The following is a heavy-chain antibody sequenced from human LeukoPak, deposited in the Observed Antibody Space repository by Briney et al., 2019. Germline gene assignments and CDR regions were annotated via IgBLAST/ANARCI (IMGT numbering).Heavy chain of an antibody. J-gene: IGHJ4*02. CDR1: GFTFSSYW. CDR3: ARCSVGALSYFDF. D-gene: IGHD1-26*01. CDR2: IRSDGCST. V-gene: IGHV3-74*01. Sequence: GLSLTLSCAASGFTFSSYWMLWVRQDPGKGMVWVSRIRSDGCSTNYADSVKGRFTISRDNAKNTLYLQMNSLRAEDTAVYYCARCSVGALSYFDFWGQGTLVSVSS.